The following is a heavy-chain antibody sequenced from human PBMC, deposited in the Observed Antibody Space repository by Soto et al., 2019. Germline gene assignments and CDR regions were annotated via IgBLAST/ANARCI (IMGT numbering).Heavy chain of an antibody. J-gene: IGHJ6*02. V-gene: IGHV1-69*08. CDR3: ARDSPGSYYDTEGGMDV. CDR2: IIPILGIA. CDR1: GGTFSSYT. D-gene: IGHD3-22*01. Sequence: QVQLVQSGAEVKKPGSSVKVSCKASGGTFSSYTISWMRQAPGQGLEWMGRIIPILGIANYAQKFQGRVTITADKSTSTAYMEMSSLRSEDTAVYYCARDSPGSYYDTEGGMDVWGQGTTVTVSS.